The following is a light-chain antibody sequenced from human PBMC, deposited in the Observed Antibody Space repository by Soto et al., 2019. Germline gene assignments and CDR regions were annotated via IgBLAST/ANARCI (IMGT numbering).Light chain of an antibody. Sequence: DIQMTQSPSTLSASVGDRVTITCRASQSISSWLAWYQQKPGKAPKLLIYDASSLESGVPSRFSGSGSGTEFTLTISRLQPDDFATYYCQQYRSSWTFGQGTKVDIK. V-gene: IGKV1-5*01. CDR3: QQYRSSWT. CDR1: QSISSW. J-gene: IGKJ1*01. CDR2: DAS.